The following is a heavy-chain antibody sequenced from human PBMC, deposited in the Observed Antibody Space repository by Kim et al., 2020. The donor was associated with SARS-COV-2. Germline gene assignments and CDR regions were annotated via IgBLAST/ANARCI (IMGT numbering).Heavy chain of an antibody. CDR1: GFTFRSYG. CDR2: ILYDGSNK. Sequence: GGSLRLSCAASGFTFRSYGMYWVRQAPGKGLEWVAVILYDGSNKYYADSVKGRFTISRDNSKNTLYLQMDSLRAEDTAVYYCAKDVGIFGLVYGMDVWGQGTTVTVSS. CDR3: AKDVGIFGLVYGMDV. J-gene: IGHJ6*02. D-gene: IGHD3-3*01. V-gene: IGHV3-30*18.